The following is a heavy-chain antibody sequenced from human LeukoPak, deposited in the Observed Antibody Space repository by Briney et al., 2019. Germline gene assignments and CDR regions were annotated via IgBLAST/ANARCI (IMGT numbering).Heavy chain of an antibody. CDR1: GGSISSYY. D-gene: IGHD2-2*01. Sequence: SSETLSLTCTVSGGSISSYYWSWIRQPPGKGLEWIGYIYYSGSTNYNPSLKSRVTISVDTSKNQFSLKLSSVTAADTAVYYCARRDIVVVPAAIGFDPWGQGTLVTVSS. V-gene: IGHV4-59*01. J-gene: IGHJ5*02. CDR3: ARRDIVVVPAAIGFDP. CDR2: IYYSGST.